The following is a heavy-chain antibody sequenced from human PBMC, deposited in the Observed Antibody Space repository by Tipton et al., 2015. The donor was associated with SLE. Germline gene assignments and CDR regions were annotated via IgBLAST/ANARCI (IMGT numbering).Heavy chain of an antibody. CDR1: GGSISSYY. V-gene: IGHV3-23*01. D-gene: IGHD5-18*01. CDR2: ITTSGDDT. J-gene: IGHJ4*02. Sequence: LSLTCTVSGGSISSYYWSWVRQTSGRGLEWVSAITTSGDDTYYADSVKGRFTISRDNSKNTLYLQMNSLRVEDTALYYCAKGDTSMGYYWGQGTLVTVSS. CDR3: AKGDTSMGYY.